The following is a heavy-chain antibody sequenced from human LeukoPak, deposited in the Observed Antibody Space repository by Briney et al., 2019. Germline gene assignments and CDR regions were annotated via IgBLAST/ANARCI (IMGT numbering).Heavy chain of an antibody. CDR1: GFSFRTFA. V-gene: IGHV3-30-3*01. J-gene: IGHJ5*02. CDR2: VSSDGNKR. D-gene: IGHD3-10*01. CDR3: ARGPLWVGQVLGDWLDP. Sequence: GGSLRLSCAASGFSFRTFAMHWVRQGPGKGLEWLAIVSSDGNKRYYADSVRGRFTVSGDNYKNTLYLDMNSLRSEDTAVYYCARGPLWVGQVLGDWLDPWGQGTLVTVSS.